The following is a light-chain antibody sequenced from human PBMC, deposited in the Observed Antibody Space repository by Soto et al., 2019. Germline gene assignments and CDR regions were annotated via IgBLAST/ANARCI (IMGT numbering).Light chain of an antibody. CDR2: DAS. CDR3: QQYNNLPRT. Sequence: EIVMTQSPATLSVSPGESATLSCRASQSVSRNLAWYQQKPGQAPRLLIYDASTRATGIPVRFSGSGSGTELPLTISSLQSEDLAVYYCQQYNNLPRTFGRGTKLEIK. CDR1: QSVSRN. J-gene: IGKJ4*02. V-gene: IGKV3-15*01.